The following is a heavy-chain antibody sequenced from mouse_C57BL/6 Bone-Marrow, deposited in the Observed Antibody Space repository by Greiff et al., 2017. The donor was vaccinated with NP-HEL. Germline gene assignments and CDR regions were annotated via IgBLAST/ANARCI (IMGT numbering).Heavy chain of an antibody. CDR3: ARSPRPYWYFDV. CDR2: IYPGSGST. V-gene: IGHV1-55*01. J-gene: IGHJ1*03. CDR1: GYTFTSYW. Sequence: QVQLQQPGAELVKPGASVKMSCKASGYTFTSYWITWVKQRPGQGLEWIGDIYPGSGSTNYNEKFKSKATLTVDTSSSTAYMQLSSLTSEDSAVYYCARSPRPYWYFDVWGTGTTVTVSS.